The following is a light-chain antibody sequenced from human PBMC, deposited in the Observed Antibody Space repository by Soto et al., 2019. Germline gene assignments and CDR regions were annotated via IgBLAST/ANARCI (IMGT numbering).Light chain of an antibody. CDR2: YTS. CDR1: QSVSSD. Sequence: EIVITQSASTLSVSPGESATLSCRASQSVSSDLAWYQQKPGQAPRLLIYYTSTRATGFPARFSGGGSGTEFTLTISSLQSEDSAFYYCQQYGSSGTFGQGTKVDIK. J-gene: IGKJ1*01. V-gene: IGKV3-15*01. CDR3: QQYGSSGT.